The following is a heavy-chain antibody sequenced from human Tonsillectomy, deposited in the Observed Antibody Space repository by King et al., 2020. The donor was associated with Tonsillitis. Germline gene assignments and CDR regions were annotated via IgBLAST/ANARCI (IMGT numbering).Heavy chain of an antibody. D-gene: IGHD5-12*01. V-gene: IGHV3-30*03. CDR3: AIDRFGYGDYRSPCDY. CDR1: GFTFSSYG. J-gene: IGHJ4*02. Sequence: VQLVESGGGVVQPGRSLRLSCAASGFTFSSYGMHWVRQAPGKGLEWVAVISYDGSNKYYADTVKGRFTISRDNFKNTLYLQMNSLRAEDTAVYYCAIDRFGYGDYRSPCDYWGQGTVVTVSS. CDR2: ISYDGSNK.